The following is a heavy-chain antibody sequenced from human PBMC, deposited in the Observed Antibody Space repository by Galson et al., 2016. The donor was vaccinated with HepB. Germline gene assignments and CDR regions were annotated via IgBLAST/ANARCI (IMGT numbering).Heavy chain of an antibody. CDR2: ISGDGNST. J-gene: IGHJ6*02. CDR3: TRAVYSSSWLLYYGMDV. V-gene: IGHV3-74*01. Sequence: SLRLSCAASGFTFSSYWMHWVRQAPGKGLMLVSRISGDGNSTSYADSVKGRFTISRDNAKNTLYLQLNSLRGEDTAVYYYTRAVYSSSWLLYYGMDVWGQAATVTVSS. CDR1: GFTFSSYW. D-gene: IGHD6-13*01.